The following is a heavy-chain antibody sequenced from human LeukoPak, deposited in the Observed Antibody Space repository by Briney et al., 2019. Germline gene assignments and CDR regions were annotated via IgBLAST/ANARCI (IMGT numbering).Heavy chain of an antibody. CDR1: GGSISSCY. V-gene: IGHV4-59*01. CDR3: ARVKQAGSSWYNSNYYYGMDV. CDR2: IYYSGST. D-gene: IGHD6-13*01. J-gene: IGHJ6*02. Sequence: SETLSLTCTVSGGSISSCYWSWIRQPPGKGLEWIGYIYYSGSTNYNPSLKSRVTISVDTSKNQFSLKLSSVTAADTAVYYCARVKQAGSSWYNSNYYYGMDVWGQGTTVTVSS.